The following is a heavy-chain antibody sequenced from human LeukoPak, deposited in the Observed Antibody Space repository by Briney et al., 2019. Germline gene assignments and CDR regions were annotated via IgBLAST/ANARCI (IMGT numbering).Heavy chain of an antibody. Sequence: GGSLRLSCAASGFTFSNYWMSWVRQAPGKGLEWVANIKQDRSEKYYVDSVKGRFTISRDNAKNSLYLQMNSLRAEDTAVYYCAREYCSSTSCYLGGQDFDYWGQGTLVTVSS. CDR3: AREYCSSTSCYLGGQDFDY. V-gene: IGHV3-7*01. CDR2: IKQDRSEK. D-gene: IGHD2-2*01. J-gene: IGHJ4*02. CDR1: GFTFSNYW.